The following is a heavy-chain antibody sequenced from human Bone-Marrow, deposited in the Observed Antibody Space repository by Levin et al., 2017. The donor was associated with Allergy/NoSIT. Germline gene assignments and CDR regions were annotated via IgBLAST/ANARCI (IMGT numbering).Heavy chain of an antibody. V-gene: IGHV3-30*03. CDR2: LSYDGTIE. CDR1: GFTFENHG. J-gene: IGHJ4*01. Sequence: SGGSLRLSCVGSGFTFENHGIHWVRQAPGKGLEWVSVLSYDGTIEYYVDSVKGRLTMSRDNSKNTVYLQIESLRLDDTAVYYCARTAGNLRHALDSWGLGTLVTVSS. D-gene: IGHD1-1*01. CDR3: ARTAGNLRHALDS.